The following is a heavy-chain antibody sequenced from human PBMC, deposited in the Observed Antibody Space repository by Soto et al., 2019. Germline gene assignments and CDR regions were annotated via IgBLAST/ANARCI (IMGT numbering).Heavy chain of an antibody. V-gene: IGHV1-3*01. CDR3: ARDCSSASCYLPFDP. CDR1: GYTFTSYA. Sequence: ASVKVSCKASGYTFTSYAMHWVRQAPGQRLEWMGWINAGNGNTKYSQKFQGRVTITRDTSASTAYMELSSLRSEDTAVYYCARDCSSASCYLPFDPWGQGTLVTVS. CDR2: INAGNGNT. J-gene: IGHJ5*02. D-gene: IGHD2-2*01.